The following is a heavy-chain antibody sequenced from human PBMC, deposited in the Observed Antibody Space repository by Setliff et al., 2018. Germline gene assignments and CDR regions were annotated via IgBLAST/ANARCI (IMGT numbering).Heavy chain of an antibody. J-gene: IGHJ4*02. V-gene: IGHV4-4*07. Sequence: SETLSLTCSVSGDSISSYFWTWIRQPAGKGLEWIGRFYISGTTTYNPSLKSRVTMSADTSKNQFSLKLSSVTAADTAVYYCARGSFPYDNSGFDYWSQGPWSPSPQ. D-gene: IGHD3-22*01. CDR1: GDSISSYF. CDR3: ARGSFPYDNSGFDY. CDR2: FYISGTT.